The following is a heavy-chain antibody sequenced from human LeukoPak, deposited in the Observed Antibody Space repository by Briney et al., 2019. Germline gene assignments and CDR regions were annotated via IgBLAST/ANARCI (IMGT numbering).Heavy chain of an antibody. CDR3: ARDSVVPV. CDR2: ISYDGSNK. J-gene: IGHJ4*02. V-gene: IGHV3-30*03. CDR1: GFTFSIYG. D-gene: IGHD2-2*01. Sequence: GGSLRLSCAASGFTFSIYGMHWVRQAPGKGLEWVAVISYDGSNKYYADSVKGRFTISRDNSKNTLYLQMNSLRAEDTAVYYCARDSVVPVWGQGTLVTVSS.